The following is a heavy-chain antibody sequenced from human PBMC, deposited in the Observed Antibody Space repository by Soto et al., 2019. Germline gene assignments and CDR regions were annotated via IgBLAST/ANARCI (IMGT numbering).Heavy chain of an antibody. J-gene: IGHJ3*02. V-gene: IGHV4-34*01. CDR1: GGSFSGYY. D-gene: IGHD6-19*01. CDR3: ARAWGGRGWYLRRGAFDI. Sequence: QVQLQQWGAGLLKPSETLSLTCAVYGGSFSGYYWSWIRQPPGKGLEWIGEINHSGSTNYNPSLKCRVTISVDTSKNQFSLKLSSVTAADTAVYYCARAWGGRGWYLRRGAFDIWGQGTMVTVSS. CDR2: INHSGST.